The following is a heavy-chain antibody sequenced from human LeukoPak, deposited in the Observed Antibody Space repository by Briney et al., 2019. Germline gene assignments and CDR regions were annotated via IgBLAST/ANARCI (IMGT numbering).Heavy chain of an antibody. CDR2: IIPIFGTA. CDR3: ARSSYGSGSYYPLYNWFDP. J-gene: IGHJ5*02. D-gene: IGHD3-10*01. V-gene: IGHV1-69*05. Sequence: GASVKVSCKASGGTFSSYAISWVRQAPGQGLEWMGGIIPIFGTANYAQKFQGRVTITTDESTSTAYMELSSLRSEDTAVYYCARSSYGSGSYYPLYNWFDPWGQGTLVTVSS. CDR1: GGTFSSYA.